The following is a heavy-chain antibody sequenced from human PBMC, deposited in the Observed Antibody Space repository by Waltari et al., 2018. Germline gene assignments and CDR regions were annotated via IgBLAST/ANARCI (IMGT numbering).Heavy chain of an antibody. Sequence: QVQLQESGPGLVKPSETLSLTCAVSGYSISSGYYWGWIRQPPGKGLEWIGSIYHSGSTYYNPSLKSRVTISVDTSKNQFSLKLSSVTAADTAVYYCARQGDSSSWLNYYYYYMDVWGKGTTVTVSS. CDR2: IYHSGST. D-gene: IGHD6-13*01. V-gene: IGHV4-38-2*01. J-gene: IGHJ6*03. CDR3: ARQGDSSSWLNYYYYYMDV. CDR1: GYSISSGYY.